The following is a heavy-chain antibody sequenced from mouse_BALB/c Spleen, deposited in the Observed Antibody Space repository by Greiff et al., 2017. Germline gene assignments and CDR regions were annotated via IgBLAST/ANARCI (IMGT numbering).Heavy chain of an antibody. V-gene: IGHV1-7*01. CDR3: ARDYDGDY. Sequence: VQLQQSGAELAKPGASVKMSCKASGYTFTSYWMHWVKQRPGQGLEWIGYINPSTGYTEYNQKFKDKATLTADKSSSTAYMQLSSLTSEDSAVYYCARDYDGDYWGQGTTLTVSS. CDR1: GYTFTSYW. J-gene: IGHJ2*01. D-gene: IGHD2-3*01. CDR2: INPSTGYT.